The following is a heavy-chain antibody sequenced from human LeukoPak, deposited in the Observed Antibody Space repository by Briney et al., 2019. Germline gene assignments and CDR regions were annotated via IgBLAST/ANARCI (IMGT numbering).Heavy chain of an antibody. V-gene: IGHV3-48*01. CDR1: GFTFSSYS. D-gene: IGHD6-13*01. J-gene: IGHJ4*02. CDR3: AREMTGYSSSAIDY. Sequence: GGSLRLSCAASGFTFSSYSMNWVRQAPGKGLEWVSYISSSSSTIYYADSVKGRFTISRDTAKNSLYLQMNSLRAEDTAVYFCAREMTGYSSSAIDYWGQGTLVTISS. CDR2: ISSSSSTI.